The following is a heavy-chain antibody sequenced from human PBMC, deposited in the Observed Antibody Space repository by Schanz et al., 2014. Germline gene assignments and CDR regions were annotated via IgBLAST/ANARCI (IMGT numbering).Heavy chain of an antibody. CDR1: GYTFSRYD. CDR2: INPNRGNT. J-gene: IGHJ4*02. CDR3: ARGSYYFDD. V-gene: IGHV1-8*01. Sequence: QVPLVQSGPEVKKPGASVRVSCKASGYTFSRYDINWVRQATGQGLEWMGWINPNRGNTGYAQKFQGRVTMTSDTSIDTAYMEPTSLRSEDTAVYYCARGSYYFDDWGQGTLVTASS.